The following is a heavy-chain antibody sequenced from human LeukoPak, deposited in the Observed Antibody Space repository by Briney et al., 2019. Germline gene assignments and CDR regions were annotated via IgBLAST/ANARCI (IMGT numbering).Heavy chain of an antibody. Sequence: ETLSLTCTVSGGSISSSSYYWGWIRQPPGKGLEWVSSISSSSSYIYYADSVKGRFTISRDNAKNSLYLQMNSLRSEDTAVYYCARLTPTGTTTGAFDYWGQGTLVTVSS. CDR3: ARLTPTGTTTGAFDY. V-gene: IGHV3-21*04. CDR1: GGSISSSS. J-gene: IGHJ4*02. CDR2: ISSSSSYI. D-gene: IGHD1-7*01.